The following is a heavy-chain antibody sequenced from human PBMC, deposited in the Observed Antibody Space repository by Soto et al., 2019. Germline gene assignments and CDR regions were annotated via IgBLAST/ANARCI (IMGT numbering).Heavy chain of an antibody. D-gene: IGHD1-26*01. CDR3: ARVGERELWGDFDY. CDR1: GYTFTGYY. J-gene: IGHJ4*02. Sequence: ASVKVSCKASGYTFTGYYMHWVRQAPGQGLEWMGWINPNSGGTNYAQKFQGWVTMTRDTSISTAYMELSRLRSDDTAVYYCARVGERELWGDFDYWGQGTLVTVSS. CDR2: INPNSGGT. V-gene: IGHV1-2*04.